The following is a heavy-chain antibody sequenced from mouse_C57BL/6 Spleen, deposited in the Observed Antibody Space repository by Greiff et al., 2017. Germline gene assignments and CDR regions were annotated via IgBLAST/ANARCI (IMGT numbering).Heavy chain of an antibody. V-gene: IGHV1-22*01. CDR2: INPNNGGT. CDR3: ARDYDYDGAMDY. CDR1: GYTFTDYN. J-gene: IGHJ4*01. Sequence: EVQLQQSGPELVKPGASVKMSCKASGYTFTDYNMHWVKQSHGKSLEWIGYINPNNGGTSYNQKFKGKATLTVNKSSSTAYMERRSLTSEDSAVYYCARDYDYDGAMDYWGQGTSVTVSS. D-gene: IGHD2-4*01.